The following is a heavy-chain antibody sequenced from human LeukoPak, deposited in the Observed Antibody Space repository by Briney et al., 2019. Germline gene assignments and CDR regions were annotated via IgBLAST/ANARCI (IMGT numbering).Heavy chain of an antibody. Sequence: SETLSLTCAVYGGSFSGYYWSWIRQPPGKGLEWIGEINHSGSTNYNPSLKSRVTLSVDTSKNQLSLRLNSVTAADTAVYYCARSYFDSSSYYGYWGQGTLVTVSS. CDR2: INHSGST. D-gene: IGHD3-22*01. CDR3: ARSYFDSSSYYGY. V-gene: IGHV4-34*01. CDR1: GGSFSGYY. J-gene: IGHJ4*02.